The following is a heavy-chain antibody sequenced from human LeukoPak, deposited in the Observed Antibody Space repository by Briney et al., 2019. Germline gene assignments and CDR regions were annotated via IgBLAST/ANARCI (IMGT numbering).Heavy chain of an antibody. CDR1: GGPISSYY. Sequence: SETLSLTCTVSGGPISSYYWSWIRQPAGKGLEWIGRIYTSGSTNYNPSLKSRVTMSVDTSKNQFSLKLSSVTAADTAVYYCARGKRDVYYDSSGYYFDYWGQGTLVTVSS. V-gene: IGHV4-4*07. CDR3: ARGKRDVYYDSSGYYFDY. D-gene: IGHD3-22*01. J-gene: IGHJ4*02. CDR2: IYTSGST.